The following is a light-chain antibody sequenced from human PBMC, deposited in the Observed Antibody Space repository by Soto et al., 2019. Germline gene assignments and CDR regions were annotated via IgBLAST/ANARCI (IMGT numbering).Light chain of an antibody. CDR3: QQSSNWPRYT. V-gene: IGKV3-11*01. CDR1: QRVSDY. Sequence: EIVLTQSPATLSLSPGERATLSCRASQRVSDYLAWYQQKPGQAPRLLIYDASNRATGIPARFSGSGSGTGLTLPLSRLEPEDSAVYCRQQSSNWPRYTFGQGTKLEIK. J-gene: IGKJ2*01. CDR2: DAS.